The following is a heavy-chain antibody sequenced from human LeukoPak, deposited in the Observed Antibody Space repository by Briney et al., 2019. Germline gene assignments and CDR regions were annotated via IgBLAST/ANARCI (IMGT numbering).Heavy chain of an antibody. D-gene: IGHD1-1*01. CDR3: ANSRTKED. Sequence: SGGSLRLSCIGSGFNFTYYAIYWVRQAPGKGLEWVAFIRSHGTDEYYADSVKGRFTISRDDSNNTVDLQMHRLKVEDTATYYCANSRTKEDWGQGTLVTVSS. CDR1: GFNFTYYA. CDR2: IRSHGTDE. V-gene: IGHV3-30*02. J-gene: IGHJ4*02.